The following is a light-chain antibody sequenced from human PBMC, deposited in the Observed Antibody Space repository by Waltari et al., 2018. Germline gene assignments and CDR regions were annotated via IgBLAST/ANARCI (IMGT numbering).Light chain of an antibody. CDR3: CSFAGTYTWV. CDR2: DVT. CDR1: NSDVGGYNH. V-gene: IGLV2-11*01. J-gene: IGLJ3*02. Sequence: SALTQPRSVSGSPGQSVTISCTGTNSDVGGYNHVSWYQHHPGKAPKLMIFDVTQRPSGVPDRFSGSKSANTASLTISGLQAEDEADYYCCSFAGTYTWVFGGGTKVTVL.